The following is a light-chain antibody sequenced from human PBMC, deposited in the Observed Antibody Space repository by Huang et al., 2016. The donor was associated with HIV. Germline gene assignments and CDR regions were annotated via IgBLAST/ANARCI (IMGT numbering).Light chain of an antibody. CDR1: QDINTY. CDR3: QQYYSFPLT. CDR2: ATS. Sequence: AIRITQSPSSLPASTGDKVSITCRASQDINTYLAWYQQKPGKPPSLLIYATSTLQSGVPSRFSGSGSGTDFTLTITHLQSEDFATYYCQQYYSFPLTFGQGSQVEV. V-gene: IGKV1-8*01. J-gene: IGKJ1*01.